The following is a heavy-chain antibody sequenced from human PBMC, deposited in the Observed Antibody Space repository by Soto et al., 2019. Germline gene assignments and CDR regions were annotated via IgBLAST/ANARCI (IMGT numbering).Heavy chain of an antibody. CDR1: GFTFSSYG. Sequence: GGSLRLSCAASGFTFSSYGMHWVRQAPGKGLEWVAVIWYDGSNKYYADSVKGRFTISRDNSKNTLYLQMNSLRAEDKAVYYCAREIGYDFWSGYHSDYYYYGMDVWGQGTTVTVSS. CDR3: AREIGYDFWSGYHSDYYYYGMDV. V-gene: IGHV3-33*01. CDR2: IWYDGSNK. D-gene: IGHD3-3*01. J-gene: IGHJ6*02.